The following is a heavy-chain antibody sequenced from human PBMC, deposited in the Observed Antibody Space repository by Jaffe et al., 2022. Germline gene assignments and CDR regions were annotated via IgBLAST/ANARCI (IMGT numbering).Heavy chain of an antibody. D-gene: IGHD3-9*01. J-gene: IGHJ4*02. Sequence: QVQLQESGPGLVKPSETLSLTCAVSGYSISSGYYWGWIRQPPGKGLEWIGSIYHSGSTYYNPSLKSRVTISVDTSKNQFSLKLSSVTAADTAVYYCARVFRSYDILTGYRYYFDYWGQGTLVTVSS. CDR3: ARVFRSYDILTGYRYYFDY. CDR1: GYSISSGYY. CDR2: IYHSGST. V-gene: IGHV4-38-2*01.